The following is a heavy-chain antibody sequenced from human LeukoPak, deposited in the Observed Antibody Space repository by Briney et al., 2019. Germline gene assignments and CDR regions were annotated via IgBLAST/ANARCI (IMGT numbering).Heavy chain of an antibody. Sequence: SEALSLTCTVSGGSISGYYWGWIRQPPGKGLEWIGSIYHSGSTYYNPSLKSRVTISVDTSKNQFSLKLSSVTAADTAVYYCARSGYSYGLSFDYWGQGTLVTVSS. J-gene: IGHJ4*02. CDR2: IYHSGST. CDR3: ARSGYSYGLSFDY. V-gene: IGHV4-38-2*02. D-gene: IGHD5-18*01. CDR1: GGSISGYY.